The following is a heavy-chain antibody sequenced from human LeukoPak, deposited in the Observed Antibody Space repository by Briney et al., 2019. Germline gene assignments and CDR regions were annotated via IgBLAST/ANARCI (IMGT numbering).Heavy chain of an antibody. D-gene: IGHD6-13*01. V-gene: IGHV3-30*18. CDR1: GFTFSSYG. CDR2: ISYDGSNK. CDR3: TKSGIEAAGSLVYFDY. J-gene: IGHJ4*02. Sequence: GRSLRLSCAASGFTFSSYGMHWVRQAPGKGLECVAIISYDGSNKYYTDSLKGRFTISRDNSKNTLYLQMNSLRAEDTAVYYCTKSGIEAAGSLVYFDYWGQGTLVTASS.